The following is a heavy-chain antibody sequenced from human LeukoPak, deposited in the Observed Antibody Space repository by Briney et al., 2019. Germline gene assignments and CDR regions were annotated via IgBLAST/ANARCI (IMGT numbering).Heavy chain of an antibody. Sequence: GGSLRLSCAASGFTFSSYAMSWVRQAPGKGLEWVSVISGSGGSTYYADSVKGRFTISRDNAKNSLYLQMNSLRAEDTAVYYCARDPPTSYGIYWGQGTLVTVSS. J-gene: IGHJ4*02. CDR3: ARDPPTSYGIY. V-gene: IGHV3-23*01. D-gene: IGHD5-18*01. CDR2: ISGSGGST. CDR1: GFTFSSYA.